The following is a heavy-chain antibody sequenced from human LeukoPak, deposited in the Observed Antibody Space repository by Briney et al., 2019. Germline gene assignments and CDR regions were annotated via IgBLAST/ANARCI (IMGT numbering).Heavy chain of an antibody. CDR2: IWYDGSNK. CDR3: ARDGGYSGYDSPGYGMDV. D-gene: IGHD5-12*01. CDR1: GFTFSSYG. Sequence: GGSLRLSCAASGFTFSSYGMHWVRQAPGKGLEWVAVIWYDGSNKYYADSVKGRFTISRDNSKNTLYLQMNSLRAEDTAVYYCARDGGYSGYDSPGYGMDVWGQGTTVTVSS. V-gene: IGHV3-33*01. J-gene: IGHJ6*02.